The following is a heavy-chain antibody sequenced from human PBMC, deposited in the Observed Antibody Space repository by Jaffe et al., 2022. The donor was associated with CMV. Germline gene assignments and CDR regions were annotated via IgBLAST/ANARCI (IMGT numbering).Heavy chain of an antibody. D-gene: IGHD3-22*01. J-gene: IGHJ4*02. Sequence: EVQLVESGGGLVKPGGSLRLSCAASGFTFSNAWMSWVRQAPGKGLEWVGRIKSKTDGGTTDYAAPVKGRFTISRDDSKNTLYLQMNSLKTEDTAVYYCTTDLYYYDSSDPFDYWGQGTLVTVSS. CDR2: IKSKTDGGTT. V-gene: IGHV3-15*01. CDR3: TTDLYYYDSSDPFDY. CDR1: GFTFSNAW.